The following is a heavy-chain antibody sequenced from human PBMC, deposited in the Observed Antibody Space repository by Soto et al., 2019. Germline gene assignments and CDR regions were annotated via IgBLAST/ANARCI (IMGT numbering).Heavy chain of an antibody. CDR1: GGSISSGGYN. J-gene: IGHJ4*02. D-gene: IGHD6-19*01. Sequence: PSETLSLTCTVSGGSISSGGYNWSWIRQQPGKGLEWIGYIYYSGSTYYNPSLKSRVTISVDTSKNQFSLKLSSVTAADTAVYYCARGLITGSHYSGGWYYSDSWGQGTQVTVSS. CDR2: IYYSGST. V-gene: IGHV4-31*03. CDR3: ARGLITGSHYSGGWYYSDS.